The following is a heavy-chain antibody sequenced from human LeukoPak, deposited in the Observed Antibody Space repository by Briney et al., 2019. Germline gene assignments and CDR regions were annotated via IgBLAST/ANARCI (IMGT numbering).Heavy chain of an antibody. Sequence: ASVKVSCKASGYTFTSYYMHWVRQAPGQGLEWMAIINPSGGSTSYAQKFQGRVTMTRDTSTSTVYMELSSLRSEDTAVYYCARDLGELGSRNYYYGMDVWGQGTTVTVSS. CDR2: INPSGGST. D-gene: IGHD3-16*01. CDR1: GYTFTSYY. V-gene: IGHV1-46*01. J-gene: IGHJ6*02. CDR3: ARDLGELGSRNYYYGMDV.